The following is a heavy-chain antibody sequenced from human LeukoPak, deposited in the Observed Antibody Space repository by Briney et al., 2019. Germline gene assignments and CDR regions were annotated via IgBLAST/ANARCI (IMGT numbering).Heavy chain of an antibody. CDR2: IIPIFGTA. Sequence: GASVKVSCKASGGTFSNYALSWVRQAPGQGLEWMGGIIPIFGTANYAQKFQGRVTITADESTSTAYMELSSLRSEDTAVYYCARDGYNFAVPHDAFDIWGQGTMVTVSS. V-gene: IGHV1-69*01. D-gene: IGHD5-24*01. CDR1: GGTFSNYA. CDR3: ARDGYNFAVPHDAFDI. J-gene: IGHJ3*02.